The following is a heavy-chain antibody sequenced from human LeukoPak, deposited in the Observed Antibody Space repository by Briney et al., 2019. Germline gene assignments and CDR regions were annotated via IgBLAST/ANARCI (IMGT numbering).Heavy chain of an antibody. J-gene: IGHJ6*02. CDR1: GGTFTSYA. CDR3: ARDRERFLEWLSPPYYYYYYGMDV. Sequence: SVKVSCKASGGTFTSYAISWVRQAPGQGLEWMGGIIPIFGTANYAQKFQGRVTITADESTSTAYMELSSLRSEDTAVYYCARDRERFLEWLSPPYYYYYYGMDVWGQGTTVTVSS. V-gene: IGHV1-69*01. CDR2: IIPIFGTA. D-gene: IGHD3-3*01.